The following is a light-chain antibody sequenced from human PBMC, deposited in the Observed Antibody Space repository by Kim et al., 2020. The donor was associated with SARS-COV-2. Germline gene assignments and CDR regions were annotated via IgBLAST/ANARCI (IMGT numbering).Light chain of an antibody. J-gene: IGLJ3*02. V-gene: IGLV6-57*04. CDR1: SGSIASNY. Sequence: NFMLTQPHSVSESPGKTVTISCTRSSGSIASNYVQWYQQRPGSAPTTVIYEDNQRPSGVPDRFSGSIDSSSNFASLTISGLKTEDEADYYCQSYDSSNVWVFGGGTQLTVL. CDR3: QSYDSSNVWV. CDR2: EDN.